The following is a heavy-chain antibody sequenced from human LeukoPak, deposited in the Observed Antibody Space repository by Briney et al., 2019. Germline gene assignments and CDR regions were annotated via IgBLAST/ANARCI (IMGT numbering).Heavy chain of an antibody. CDR1: GFTFSSYW. CDR3: ARHLDWAFDI. J-gene: IGHJ3*02. CDR2: IKVGGSET. D-gene: IGHD1-1*01. Sequence: GGSLRLSCAASGFTFSSYWMTWLRRAPGKGLEWVSNIKVGGSETYYVDSVKGRFTISRDNARNSLYLQMSSLRAEDTAVYYCARHLDWAFDIWGQGTMVTVSS. V-gene: IGHV3-7*01.